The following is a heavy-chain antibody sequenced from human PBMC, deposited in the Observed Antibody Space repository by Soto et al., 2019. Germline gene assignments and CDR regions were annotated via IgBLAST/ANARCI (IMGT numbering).Heavy chain of an antibody. V-gene: IGHV1-46*01. J-gene: IGHJ4*02. CDR2: ISLYHHST. D-gene: IGHD2-21*02. Sequence: QAQLVQSGAEVKKPGASVXVSCKTSGYPFTDXXXHWVRQAPGQGLXWMGIISLYHHSTSYAQKFQGRLTVTADTSTTTVYMDLSSLTSEDSAVYWCARELYSCGGDCPYYMDYWGQGTLVTVSS. CDR1: GYPFTDXX. CDR3: ARELYSCGGDCPYYMDY.